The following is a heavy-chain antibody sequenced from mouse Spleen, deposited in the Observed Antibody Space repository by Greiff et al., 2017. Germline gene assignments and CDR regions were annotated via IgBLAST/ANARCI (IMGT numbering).Heavy chain of an antibody. V-gene: IGHV1S81*02. J-gene: IGHJ3*01. Sequence: QVQLQQSGAELVKPGASVKFSCKASGYTLTSYYMYWVKQRPGQGLEWIGQINPSNGGTNFNEKFKSKATLTVDKSSSTAYMQLRSRTSEDSEVYYCTRDEDYYGYGFAYWGQGTLVTVSA. CDR1: GYTLTSYY. D-gene: IGHD1-2*01. CDR3: TRDEDYYGYGFAY. CDR2: INPSNGGT.